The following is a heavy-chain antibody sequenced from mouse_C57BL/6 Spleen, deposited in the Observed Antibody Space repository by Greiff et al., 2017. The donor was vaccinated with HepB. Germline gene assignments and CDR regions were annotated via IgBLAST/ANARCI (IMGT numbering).Heavy chain of an antibody. CDR1: GYTFTSYW. CDR3: ARGQLRLFAY. J-gene: IGHJ3*01. V-gene: IGHV1-50*01. Sequence: QVQLQQSGAELVKPGASVKLSCKASGYTFTSYWMQWVKQRPGQGLEWIGEIDPSDSYTNYNQKFKGKATLTVDTSSSTAYMQLSSLTSEDSAVYYCARGQLRLFAYWGQGTLVTVSA. CDR2: IDPSDSYT. D-gene: IGHD3-2*02.